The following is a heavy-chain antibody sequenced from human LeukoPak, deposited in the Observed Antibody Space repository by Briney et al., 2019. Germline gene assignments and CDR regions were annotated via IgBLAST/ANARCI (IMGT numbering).Heavy chain of an antibody. Sequence: ASVKVSCKASGGTFSSYAISWVRQAPGQGLEWMGGIIPIFGTANYAQKFQGRATLTTDESTSTAYMELSNLRSEDTAVYYCATGGFYGDYDNFDYWGQGTLVTVSS. CDR2: IIPIFGTA. J-gene: IGHJ4*02. D-gene: IGHD4-17*01. V-gene: IGHV1-69*05. CDR3: ATGGFYGDYDNFDY. CDR1: GGTFSSYA.